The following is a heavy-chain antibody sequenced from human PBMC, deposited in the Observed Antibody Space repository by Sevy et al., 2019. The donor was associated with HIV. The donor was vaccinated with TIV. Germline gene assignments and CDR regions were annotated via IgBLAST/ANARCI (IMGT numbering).Heavy chain of an antibody. D-gene: IGHD6-13*01. CDR3: TTASWSQEDYYNY. J-gene: IGHJ4*02. CDR1: GFTFSNAW. Sequence: RLSCAASGFTFSNAWMSWVRQAPGKGLEWVGRIKGKIYDGTIDYAAPVKGRFSISRDDSKNTLYLQMNSLKTEDTAVYYCTTASWSQEDYYNYWGQGTLVTVSS. V-gene: IGHV3-15*01. CDR2: IKGKIYDGTI.